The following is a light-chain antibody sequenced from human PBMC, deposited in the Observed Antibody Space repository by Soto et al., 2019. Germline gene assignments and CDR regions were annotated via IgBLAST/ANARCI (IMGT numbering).Light chain of an antibody. CDR2: ATS. J-gene: IGKJ1*01. Sequence: DTQMAQSPSSLSASVGDRISITCRASHTASNYVNWYQQKPGKAPTLLISATSTLQSGVPSRFSGSGSGTDVTLTITSLQPEDFAIYYCQQTHTTPRTFGQGTKVAIK. V-gene: IGKV1-39*01. CDR3: QQTHTTPRT. CDR1: HTASNY.